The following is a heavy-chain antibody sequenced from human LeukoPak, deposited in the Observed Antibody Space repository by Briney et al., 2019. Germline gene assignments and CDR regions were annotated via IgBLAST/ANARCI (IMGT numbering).Heavy chain of an antibody. Sequence: GESLKISCKGSGYSFTSYWIGWVRQMPGKGLEWMGIIYPGDSDTRYSPSFQGQVTISADKSISTAYLQWSSLKASDTAMYYCACFPYYYDRIGYYFDHWGQGTLVTVSS. CDR1: GYSFTSYW. CDR2: IYPGDSDT. J-gene: IGHJ4*02. V-gene: IGHV5-51*01. CDR3: ACFPYYYDRIGYYFDH. D-gene: IGHD3-22*01.